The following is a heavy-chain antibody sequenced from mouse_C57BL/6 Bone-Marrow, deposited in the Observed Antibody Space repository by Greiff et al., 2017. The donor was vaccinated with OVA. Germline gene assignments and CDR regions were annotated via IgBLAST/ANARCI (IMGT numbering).Heavy chain of an antibody. V-gene: IGHV14-4*01. CDR2: IDPENGDT. CDR3: TTAYYIAMDY. CDR1: GFDIKDDY. Sequence: EVQLQQSGAELVRPGASVKLSCTASGFDIKDDYMHWVKQRPEQGLEWIGWIDPENGDTEYASKFQGKATITADTSSNTAYLQLSSLTSEDTAVYYCTTAYYIAMDYWGQGTSVTVSS. D-gene: IGHD2-12*01. J-gene: IGHJ4*01.